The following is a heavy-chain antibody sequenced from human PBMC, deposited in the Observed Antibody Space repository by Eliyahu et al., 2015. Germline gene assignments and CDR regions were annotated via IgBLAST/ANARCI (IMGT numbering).Heavy chain of an antibody. CDR1: GFTFXSYW. CDR2: IKQDGSEK. V-gene: IGHV3-7*01. Sequence: EVQLVESGGGLVQPGGSLRLXCAAXGFTFXSYWMSWVRQAPGKGLEWVANIKQDGSEKYYVDSVKGRFTISRDNAKNSLYLQMNSLRAEDTAVYYCARDRLWFGVGDAFDIWGQGTMVTVSS. J-gene: IGHJ3*02. D-gene: IGHD3-10*01. CDR3: ARDRLWFGVGDAFDI.